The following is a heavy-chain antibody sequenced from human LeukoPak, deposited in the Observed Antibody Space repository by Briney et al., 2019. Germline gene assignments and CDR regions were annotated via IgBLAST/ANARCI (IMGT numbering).Heavy chain of an antibody. CDR2: IYPGDSDT. J-gene: IGHJ6*03. CDR3: ARHMSGGYYYYYYMDV. Sequence: GESLKISCKGSGYSFTTYWIGWVRQMPGKGLEWMGIIYPGDSDTRYSPSFQGQVTISADKSISTAYLQWSSLKASDTAMYYCARHMSGGYYYYYYMDVWGKGTTVTVSS. CDR1: GYSFTTYW. D-gene: IGHD3-16*01. V-gene: IGHV5-51*01.